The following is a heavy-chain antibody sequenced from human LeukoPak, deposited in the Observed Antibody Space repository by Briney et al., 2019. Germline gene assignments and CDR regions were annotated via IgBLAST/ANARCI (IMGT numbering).Heavy chain of an antibody. J-gene: IGHJ4*02. V-gene: IGHV3-23*01. D-gene: IGHD2-2*01. CDR1: GFTFSSYA. Sequence: GGSLRLSCAASGFTFSSYAMGWVRQTPGKGLEWVSAISGSGGSTYYADSVKGRFTISRDNSKNTLYLQMNSLRAEDTAVYYCAYGSMYQLDYWGQGTLVTVSS. CDR3: AYGSMYQLDY. CDR2: ISGSGGST.